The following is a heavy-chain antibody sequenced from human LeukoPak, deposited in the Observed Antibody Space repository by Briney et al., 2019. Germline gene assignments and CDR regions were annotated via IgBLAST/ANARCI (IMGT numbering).Heavy chain of an antibody. V-gene: IGHV3-74*01. J-gene: IGHJ4*02. D-gene: IGHD3-22*01. CDR2: INTDGGSL. Sequence: GGSLRLSCAASGFTFSSYWMNWVRQAPGKGPVWVARINTDGGSLNYADSVKGRFTISRDNAKNTLYLQMNSLGAEDTAVYYCARRINYYDSSGYYYVRYFDSWGQGTLVAVSS. CDR1: GFTFSSYW. CDR3: ARRINYYDSSGYYYVRYFDS.